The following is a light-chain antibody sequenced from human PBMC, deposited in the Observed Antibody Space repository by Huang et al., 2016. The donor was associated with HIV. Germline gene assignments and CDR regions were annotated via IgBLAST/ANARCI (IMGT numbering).Light chain of an antibody. Sequence: IVMTQSPDSLAVSLGERATINCKSSHSILNPFINKNYLGGYQQRPGQPPKLLISCASTREAGVPDRFSGSGSGTNCTLTISSLQAEDVAIYYCQQYCFTPMTFGPGTNVEIK. J-gene: IGKJ3*01. CDR3: QQYCFTPMT. CDR1: HSILNPFINKNY. V-gene: IGKV4-1*01. CDR2: CAS.